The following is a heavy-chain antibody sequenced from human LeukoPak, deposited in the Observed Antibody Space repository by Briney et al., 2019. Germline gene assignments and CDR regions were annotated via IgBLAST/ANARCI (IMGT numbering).Heavy chain of an antibody. CDR2: IYPGDSDT. V-gene: IGHV5-51*01. D-gene: IGHD5-24*01. J-gene: IGHJ5*02. CDR1: GYSFTNYW. Sequence: GESLKISCKGSGYSFTNYWIGWVRQTPGKGLEWMGIIYPGDSDTRYSPSSQGQVTISADKSISTAYLQWSSLKASDSAMYYCARLRDGYKESWGQGTLVTVSS. CDR3: ARLRDGYKES.